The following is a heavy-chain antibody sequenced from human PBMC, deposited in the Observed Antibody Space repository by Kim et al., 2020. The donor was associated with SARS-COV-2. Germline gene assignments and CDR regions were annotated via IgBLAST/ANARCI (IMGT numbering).Heavy chain of an antibody. D-gene: IGHD6-6*01. CDR1: GFTFNTYG. V-gene: IGHV3-33*01. Sequence: GGSLRLSCAASGFTFNTYGMHWVRQAPGKGLEWVAMIWNDGSNKYYADSMKGRFTISRDNSKNTLYLQMTSLRAEDTAVYYCATEYSSSSAFDYWGQGTLVTVSS. CDR2: IWNDGSNK. CDR3: ATEYSSSSAFDY. J-gene: IGHJ4*02.